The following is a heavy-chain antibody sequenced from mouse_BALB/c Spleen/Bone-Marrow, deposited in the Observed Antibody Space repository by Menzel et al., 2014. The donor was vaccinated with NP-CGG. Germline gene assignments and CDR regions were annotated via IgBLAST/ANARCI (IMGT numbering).Heavy chain of an antibody. Sequence: QVQLQQSGPELVKPGASVKMSRKASGYTFTSYYIHWVKQRPGQGLEWIGWIYPGDGSTKYNEKFEGKTTLTADKSSSTAYMLLSSLTSEDSAIYFCARKENWAYAMDYWGQGTSVTVSS. V-gene: IGHV1S56*01. D-gene: IGHD4-1*01. J-gene: IGHJ4*01. CDR1: GYTFTSYY. CDR3: ARKENWAYAMDY. CDR2: IYPGDGST.